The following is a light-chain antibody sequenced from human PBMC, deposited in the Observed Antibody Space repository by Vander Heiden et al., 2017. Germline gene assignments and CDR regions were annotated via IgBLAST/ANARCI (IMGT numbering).Light chain of an antibody. V-gene: IGKV3-11*01. J-gene: IGKJ1*01. CDR2: EAS. CDR3: QHRSGWLPGT. Sequence: EIVLTHSQATLSLSPWEESTLSCRASQIVSSYLAWYQHKPGQAPRLLIYEASNRATGIPGRFSGTGSGTDFTLNISSLEPEDSAVYYCQHRSGWLPGTFGPGTKVEIK. CDR1: QIVSSY.